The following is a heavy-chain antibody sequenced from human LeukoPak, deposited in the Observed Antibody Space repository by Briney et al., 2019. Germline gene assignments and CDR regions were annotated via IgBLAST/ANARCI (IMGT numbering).Heavy chain of an antibody. D-gene: IGHD4-23*01. J-gene: IGHJ6*02. CDR1: GYSFTSYW. V-gene: IGHV5-51*01. Sequence: GESLKISCKGSGYSFTSYWIGWVRQMPGKGLEWMGIIYPGDSDTRYSPSFQGQVTISADKSISTVYLQWSSLKASDTAMYYCARLLKPGGYYYYGMDVWGQGTTVTVSS. CDR3: ARLLKPGGYYYYGMDV. CDR2: IYPGDSDT.